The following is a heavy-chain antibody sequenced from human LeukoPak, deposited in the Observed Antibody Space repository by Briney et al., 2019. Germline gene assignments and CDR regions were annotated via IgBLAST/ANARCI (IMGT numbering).Heavy chain of an antibody. J-gene: IGHJ3*02. CDR2: VSAGYIT. D-gene: IGHD6-25*01. CDR1: GFTFSSSS. V-gene: IGHV3-23*01. CDR3: AKGAGGSAFDI. Sequence: GGSLRLSCAASGFTFSSSSMSWVRQAPGKGLEWVSSVSAGYITYYADSVKGRFTIPRDNSKNTLYLQMKSLRAEDTAIYYCAKGAGGSAFDIWGQGTMVTVSS.